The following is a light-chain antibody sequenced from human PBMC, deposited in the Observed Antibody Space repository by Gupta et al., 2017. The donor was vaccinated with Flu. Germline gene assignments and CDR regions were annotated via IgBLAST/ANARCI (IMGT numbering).Light chain of an antibody. V-gene: IGKV2-30*01. CDR1: QSLVYSDGHTV. CDR3: MQGAHWPWA. J-gene: IGKJ1*01. CDR2: LVS. Sequence: DVVMTQSPLSLSVTLGQPASISCRSSQSLVYSDGHTVLHWFHQRPGQSPRRLIHLVSRRDSGVPDRFSGSGSGTEFTLKISRVEAEDVGTYFFMQGAHWPWAFGQGTKVEIK.